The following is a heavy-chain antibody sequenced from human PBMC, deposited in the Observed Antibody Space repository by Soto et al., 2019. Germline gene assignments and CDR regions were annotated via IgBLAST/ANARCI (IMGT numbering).Heavy chain of an antibody. CDR2: ISYDGSNK. Sequence: GGSLRLSCAASGFTFSSYAMHWVRQAPGKGLEWVAVISYDGSNKYYADSVKGRFTISRDNSKNTLYLQMNSLRAEDTAVYYCAREGRITMIVVVKVPENWFDRWGQGTLVTVSS. J-gene: IGHJ5*02. CDR3: AREGRITMIVVVKVPENWFDR. V-gene: IGHV3-30-3*01. D-gene: IGHD3-22*01. CDR1: GFTFSSYA.